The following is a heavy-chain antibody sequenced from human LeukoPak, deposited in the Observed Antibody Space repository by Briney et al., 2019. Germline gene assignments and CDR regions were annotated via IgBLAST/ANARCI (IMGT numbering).Heavy chain of an antibody. CDR2: IHHSGST. Sequence: SETLSLTCAVYGGSLSDYYWSWLRQPPGKGLEWIGEIHHSGSTSYNPSLKSRVTISVDTSKNQFSLKLSSVTAADTAIYYCAGFWSGPDYWGQGTLVTVSS. J-gene: IGHJ4*02. CDR3: AGFWSGPDY. CDR1: GGSLSDYY. V-gene: IGHV4-34*01. D-gene: IGHD3-3*01.